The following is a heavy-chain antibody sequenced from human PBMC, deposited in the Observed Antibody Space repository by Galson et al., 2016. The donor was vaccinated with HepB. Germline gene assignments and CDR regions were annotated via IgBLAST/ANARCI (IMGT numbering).Heavy chain of an antibody. CDR1: GFTFNDHF. Sequence: SLRLSCAASGFTFNDHFMDWVRQAPGKGLEWVGRIRNKARSDTAEYAAGVKGRFTISGDDLKNTLFLQMNSMETDDTAVYYCAGSISVPGDNYWGQGTLVTVSS. V-gene: IGHV3-72*01. D-gene: IGHD2/OR15-2a*01. CDR3: AGSISVPGDNY. J-gene: IGHJ4*02. CDR2: IRNKARSDTA.